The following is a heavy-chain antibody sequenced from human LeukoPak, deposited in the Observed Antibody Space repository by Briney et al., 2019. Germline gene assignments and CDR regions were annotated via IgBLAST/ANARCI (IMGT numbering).Heavy chain of an antibody. CDR1: GFTFSSYG. CDR3: ARGCNWNYEDLGFFDY. D-gene: IGHD1-7*01. J-gene: IGHJ4*02. V-gene: IGHV3-33*01. Sequence: GRSLRLSCAASGFTFSSYGMHWLRQAPGKGLEGVAVIWYDGSNKYYADSVKGRFTISRDNSKNTLYLQMSSLRAEDTAVYYCARGCNWNYEDLGFFDYWGQGTLVTVSS. CDR2: IWYDGSNK.